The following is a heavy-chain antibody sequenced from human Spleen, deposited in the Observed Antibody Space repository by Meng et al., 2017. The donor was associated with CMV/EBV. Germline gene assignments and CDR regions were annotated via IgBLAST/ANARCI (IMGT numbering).Heavy chain of an antibody. CDR1: GGTTSGYE. V-gene: IGHV1-69*05. Sequence: SGGTTSGYEINWVGQAPGEGLEWMGGVIPIFGTTYYAQDLKGRVTITTDESTSTVSVDLSRLRSEDTAVYYCASQQRTLLYGHYFDFWGQGTLVTVSS. D-gene: IGHD1-26*01. J-gene: IGHJ4*02. CDR3: ASQQRTLLYGHYFDF. CDR2: VIPIFGTT.